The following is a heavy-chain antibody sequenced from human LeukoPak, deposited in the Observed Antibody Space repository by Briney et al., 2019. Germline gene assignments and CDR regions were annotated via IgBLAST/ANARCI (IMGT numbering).Heavy chain of an antibody. J-gene: IGHJ4*02. CDR2: IWYDGSNK. D-gene: IGHD3/OR15-3a*01. V-gene: IGHV3-33*01. CDR3: ARDRDYYFDY. Sequence: GRSLRLSCAASGFTFSSYGMHWVRQAPGKGLEWVAVIWYDGSNKYYADSVKGRFTISRDNSKDTLYLQMNSLRAEDTAVYYCARDRDYYFDYWGQGTLVTVSS. CDR1: GFTFSSYG.